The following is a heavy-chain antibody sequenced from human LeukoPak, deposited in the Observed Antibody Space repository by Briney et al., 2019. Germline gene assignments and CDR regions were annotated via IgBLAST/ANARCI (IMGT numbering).Heavy chain of an antibody. J-gene: IGHJ4*02. D-gene: IGHD1-7*01. CDR3: AREGKTGTTYY. CDR2: IYSGGST. V-gene: IGHV3-53*01. Sequence: PGGSLRLSCAASGFTVSSNYMSWVRQAPGKGLEWVAVIYSGGSTYYADSVKGRFTISRDNSKNTLYLQMNSLRAEDTAVYYCAREGKTGTTYYWGQGTLVTVSS. CDR1: GFTVSSNY.